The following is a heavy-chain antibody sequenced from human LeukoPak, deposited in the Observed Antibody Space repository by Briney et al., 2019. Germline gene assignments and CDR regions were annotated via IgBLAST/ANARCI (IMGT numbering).Heavy chain of an antibody. CDR2: MYHSGIT. Sequence: ASETLSLTCTVSGYSISSGYFWAWIRQPPGKGLEWIGNMYHSGITYYDPSLKSRVTMSVDTSKNQFSLKLTSVTAADTAVYFCARDGEGFFDYWGQGTLVTVSS. V-gene: IGHV4-38-2*02. CDR3: ARDGEGFFDY. D-gene: IGHD2-21*01. J-gene: IGHJ4*02. CDR1: GYSISSGYF.